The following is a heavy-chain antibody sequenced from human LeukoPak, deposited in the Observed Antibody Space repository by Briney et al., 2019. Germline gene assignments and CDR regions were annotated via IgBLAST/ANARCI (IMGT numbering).Heavy chain of an antibody. D-gene: IGHD7-27*01. CDR2: IYHSGST. Sequence: SETLSLTCTVSGGSISSGGYYWSWIRQPPGKGLEWIGYIYHSGSTYYNPSLKSRVTISVDRSKNQFSLKLSSVTAADTAVYYCASASTGELGYWGQGTLVTVSS. CDR3: ASASTGELGY. J-gene: IGHJ4*02. CDR1: GGSISSGGYY. V-gene: IGHV4-30-2*01.